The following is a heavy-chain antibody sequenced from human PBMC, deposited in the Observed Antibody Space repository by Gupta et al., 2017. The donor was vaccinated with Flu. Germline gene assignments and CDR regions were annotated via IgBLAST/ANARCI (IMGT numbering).Heavy chain of an antibody. V-gene: IGHV3-73*01. Sequence: GKGLEWVGRIRSKANSYATAYAASVKGRFTISRDDSKNTAYLQMNSLKTEDTAVYYCTRLLDIVVVPAAPYKDYWGQGTLVTVSS. J-gene: IGHJ4*02. CDR3: TRLLDIVVVPAAPYKDY. D-gene: IGHD2-2*01. CDR2: IRSKANSYAT.